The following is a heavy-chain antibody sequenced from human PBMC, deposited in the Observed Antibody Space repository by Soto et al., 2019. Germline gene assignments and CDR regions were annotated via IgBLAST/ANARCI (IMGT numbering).Heavy chain of an antibody. Sequence: GGSLRLSCAASGFTFSGYTMNWVRQAPGKGLEWVSSITSGSSYIYYADSVKGRFTISRDNAKNSLYLQINSLRAEDTAMYYCARSSFNYWGQGTLVTVSS. CDR1: GFTFSGYT. J-gene: IGHJ4*02. CDR2: ITSGSSYI. CDR3: ARSSFNY. V-gene: IGHV3-21*01.